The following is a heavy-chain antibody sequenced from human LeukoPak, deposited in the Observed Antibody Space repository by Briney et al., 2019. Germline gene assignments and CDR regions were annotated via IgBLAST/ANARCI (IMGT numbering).Heavy chain of an antibody. J-gene: IGHJ5*02. Sequence: GGSLRLSCAASGFTFRSYSMNWVRQAPGKGLEWVSAIDPSSTYIYYADSVKGRFTISRDNAENSLYLQMNSLRAEDTAVYYCARGHNWFDPWGQGTLVTVSS. CDR1: GFTFRSYS. V-gene: IGHV3-21*01. CDR2: IDPSSTYI. CDR3: ARGHNWFDP.